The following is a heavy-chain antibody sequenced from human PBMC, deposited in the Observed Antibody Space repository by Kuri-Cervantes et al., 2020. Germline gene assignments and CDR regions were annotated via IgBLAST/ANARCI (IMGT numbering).Heavy chain of an antibody. D-gene: IGHD1-26*01. CDR1: GFTFSSYA. CDR2: IKQDGSEK. CDR3: ASSRCSGSCPFDY. J-gene: IGHJ4*02. Sequence: GGSLRLSCTASGFTFSSYAMSWVRQAAGKGLEWVANIKQDGSEKYYVDSGKGRFTISRDNAKNSLYLQMNSLRAEDTAVYYCASSRCSGSCPFDYWGQGTLVTVSS. V-gene: IGHV3-7*01.